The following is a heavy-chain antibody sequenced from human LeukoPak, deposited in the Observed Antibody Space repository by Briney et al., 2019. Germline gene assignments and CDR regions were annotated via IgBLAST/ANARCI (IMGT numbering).Heavy chain of an antibody. CDR3: ARDLRYCSSTSCRGY. Sequence: SETLSLTCTVSGYSISSGYYWGWIRQPPGKGLERIGSIYHSGSTYYNPSLKSRVTISVDTSKNQFSLKLSSVTAADTAVYYCARDLRYCSSTSCRGYWGQGTLVTVSS. J-gene: IGHJ4*02. D-gene: IGHD2-2*01. CDR1: GYSISSGYY. V-gene: IGHV4-38-2*02. CDR2: IYHSGST.